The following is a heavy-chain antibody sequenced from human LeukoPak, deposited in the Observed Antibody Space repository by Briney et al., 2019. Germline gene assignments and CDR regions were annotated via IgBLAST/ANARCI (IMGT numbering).Heavy chain of an antibody. CDR3: AKGGSYTIDY. Sequence: GGSLRLSCGASGFTFSNYWMHWVRQVPGKGLEWVSRNDGSSTSYAGSVKGRFTISRDNAKNTLHLQMNSLTVEDTAVYYCAKGGSYTIDYWGQGILVSVSS. CDR1: GFTFSNYW. D-gene: IGHD1-26*01. V-gene: IGHV3-74*01. J-gene: IGHJ4*02. CDR2: NDGSST.